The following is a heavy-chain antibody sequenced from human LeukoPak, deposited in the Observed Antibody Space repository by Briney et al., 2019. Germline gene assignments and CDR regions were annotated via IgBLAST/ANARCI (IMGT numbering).Heavy chain of an antibody. CDR1: GGSFSGYY. Sequence: TPSETLSLTCAVYGGSFSGYYWSWIRQPPGKGLEWIGEINHSGSTNYNPSLKSRVTISVDTSKNQFSLKLSSVTAADTAVYYCARGHAFGYDFCSGYYYFDYWGQGTLVTVSS. CDR2: INHSGST. J-gene: IGHJ4*02. CDR3: ARGHAFGYDFCSGYYYFDY. V-gene: IGHV4-34*01. D-gene: IGHD3-3*01.